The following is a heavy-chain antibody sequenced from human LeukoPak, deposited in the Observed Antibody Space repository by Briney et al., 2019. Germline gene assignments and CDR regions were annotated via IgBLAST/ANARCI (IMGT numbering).Heavy chain of an antibody. CDR3: ARDRSYSSGWD. CDR2: IYHSGST. D-gene: IGHD6-19*01. V-gene: IGHV4-30-2*01. Sequence: SQTLSLTCTVSGDSIRSGNYYWSWIRQPPGKGLEWMGYIYHSGSTYYNPSLKSRVTISVDRSKNQFSLKLSSVTAADTAVYFCARDRSYSSGWDWGQGTLVTVSS. CDR1: GDSIRSGNYY. J-gene: IGHJ4*02.